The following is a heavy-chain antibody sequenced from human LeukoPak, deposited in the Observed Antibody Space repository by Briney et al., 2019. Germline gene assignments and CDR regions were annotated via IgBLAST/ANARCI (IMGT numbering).Heavy chain of an antibody. D-gene: IGHD4-23*01. Sequence: PAGSLRLSCAASGFTFGNYAMSWVRQAPGKGLEWVSCLSASGGSTYYTASVKGRFTISRDNSKNTVYLQMNSLRAEDTALYFCAKDGSGGSYYYFVYWGQGTLVTVSS. CDR3: AKDGSGGSYYYFVY. CDR1: GFTFGNYA. CDR2: LSASGGST. V-gene: IGHV3-23*01. J-gene: IGHJ4*02.